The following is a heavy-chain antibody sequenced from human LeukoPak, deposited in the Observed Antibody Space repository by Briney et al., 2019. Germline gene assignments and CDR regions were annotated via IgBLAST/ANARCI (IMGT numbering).Heavy chain of an antibody. CDR1: GFIFSNYW. CDR3: VRDGGVSGYDLLDY. Sequence: GGSLRLSCTASGFIFSNYWMTSVRQAPGKGLEWVAQINQDGSKEYYIDSVKARFSISRDNARNSLSLQMNSLRTEDTAVYYCVRDGGVSGYDLLDYWGQGTLVTVSS. J-gene: IGHJ4*02. V-gene: IGHV3-7*01. CDR2: INQDGSKE. D-gene: IGHD5-12*01.